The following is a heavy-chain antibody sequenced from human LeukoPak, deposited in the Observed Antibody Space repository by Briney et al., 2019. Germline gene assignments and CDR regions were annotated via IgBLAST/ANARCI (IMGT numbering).Heavy chain of an antibody. Sequence: ASVKVSCKVSGYTLKEVAIHWVRQAPGKGLEWMGGFDVDQLKHVHAQNFQGRLIMTEDTSAETAYMELRGLTSDDTALYYCARSDHLPNWFDPWGQGTLVTVSS. V-gene: IGHV1-24*01. CDR2: FDVDQLKH. CDR3: ARSDHLPNWFDP. CDR1: GYTLKEVA. J-gene: IGHJ5*02.